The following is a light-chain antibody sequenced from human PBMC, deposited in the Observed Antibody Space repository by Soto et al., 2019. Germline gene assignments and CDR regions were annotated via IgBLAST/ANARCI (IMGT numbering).Light chain of an antibody. CDR1: QGITNF. CDR3: QQHNTDS. J-gene: IGKJ4*01. CDR2: AAS. V-gene: IGKV1D-17*01. Sequence: NIQMTPSPSAMSASVGDRVTITCRARQGITNFLTWFQQKPGKVPNRFIFAASSLQSGVPSSFSGSASGAEFTLTISSLQPEDFATFSCQQHNTDSFGGGAKVEIK.